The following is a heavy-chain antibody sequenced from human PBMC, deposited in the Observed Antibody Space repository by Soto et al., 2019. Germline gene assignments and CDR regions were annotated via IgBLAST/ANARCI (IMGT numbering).Heavy chain of an antibody. D-gene: IGHD3-3*01. V-gene: IGHV1-69*01. CDR3: ARVNTVTIFGVAGYDAFDI. CDR2: IIPIFGTA. Sequence: QVQLVQSGAEVKKPGSSVKVSCKASGGTFSSYAISWVRQAPGQGLEWMGGIIPIFGTANYAQKFQGRVTITVDESTSTAYMELSSLRSEDTAVYYCARVNTVTIFGVAGYDAFDIWGQGTMVTVSS. J-gene: IGHJ3*02. CDR1: GGTFSSYA.